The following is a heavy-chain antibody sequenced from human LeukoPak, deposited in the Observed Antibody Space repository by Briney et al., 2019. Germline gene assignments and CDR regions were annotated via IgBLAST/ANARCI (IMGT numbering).Heavy chain of an antibody. CDR3: ARNYYDSSGYYYGY. CDR1: GGSISSGSYY. J-gene: IGHJ4*02. Sequence: SETLSLTCTVSGGSISSGSYYWSWIRQPAGKVLEWIGRIYTSGSTNYNPSLKSRVTISVDTSKDQFSLKLSSVTAADTAVYYCARNYYDSSGYYYGYWGQGTLVTVCS. CDR2: IYTSGST. V-gene: IGHV4-61*02. D-gene: IGHD3-22*01.